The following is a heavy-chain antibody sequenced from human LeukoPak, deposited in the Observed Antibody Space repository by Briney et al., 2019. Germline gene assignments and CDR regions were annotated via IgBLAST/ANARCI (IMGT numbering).Heavy chain of an antibody. Sequence: PGGSLRPSCAASGVTFSSYAMSWVRQAPGKGLECVSAISGSGASTYYADSVKGRFTISRDNSKNTLYLQMNSLRAEDTAVYYCAKDFPFNNYDFWSGYYIYFDYWGQGTLVTVSS. CDR1: GVTFSSYA. CDR2: ISGSGAST. D-gene: IGHD3-3*01. V-gene: IGHV3-23*01. CDR3: AKDFPFNNYDFWSGYYIYFDY. J-gene: IGHJ4*02.